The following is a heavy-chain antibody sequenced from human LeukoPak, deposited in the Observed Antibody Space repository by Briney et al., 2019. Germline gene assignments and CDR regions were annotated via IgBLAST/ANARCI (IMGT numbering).Heavy chain of an antibody. V-gene: IGHV4-59*08. Sequence: PSETLSLTCTVSGGSISSHYWSWIRQPPGKGLEGIGYIYYSGSTNYNPSLKSRVTISVDTSKNQFSLKLSSVTAADTAVYYCARHPRSLNGDYLFDYWGQGTLVTVSS. CDR1: GGSISSHY. D-gene: IGHD4-17*01. CDR3: ARHPRSLNGDYLFDY. CDR2: IYYSGST. J-gene: IGHJ4*02.